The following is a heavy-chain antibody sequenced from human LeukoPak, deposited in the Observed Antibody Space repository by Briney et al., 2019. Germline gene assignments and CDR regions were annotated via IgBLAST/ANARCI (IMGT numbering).Heavy chain of an antibody. J-gene: IGHJ6*03. CDR2: IYTSGST. V-gene: IGHV4-61*02. D-gene: IGHD3-10*01. CDR1: GGSVSSSSYY. CDR3: ASCHNFGYYYYYMDV. Sequence: PSQTLSLTCTVSGGSVSSSSYYWSWIRQPAGKGLEWIGRIYTSGSTNYNPSLKSRVTISVDTSKNQSSLKLSSVTAADTAVYYCASCHNFGYYYYYMDVWGKGTTVTVSS.